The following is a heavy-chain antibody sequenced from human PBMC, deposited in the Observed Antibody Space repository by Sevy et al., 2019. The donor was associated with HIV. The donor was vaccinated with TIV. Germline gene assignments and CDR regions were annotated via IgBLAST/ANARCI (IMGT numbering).Heavy chain of an antibody. CDR1: GFTLSSYA. J-gene: IGHJ5*02. D-gene: IGHD2-15*01. Sequence: GGSLRLSCAASGFTLSSYAMHWVRQAPGKGLEWVAVISYDGSNKYYADSVKGRFTISRDNSKNTLYLQMNSLRAEDTAVYYCARDITVVTRYNWFDPWGQGTLVTVSS. CDR3: ARDITVVTRYNWFDP. CDR2: ISYDGSNK. V-gene: IGHV3-30-3*01.